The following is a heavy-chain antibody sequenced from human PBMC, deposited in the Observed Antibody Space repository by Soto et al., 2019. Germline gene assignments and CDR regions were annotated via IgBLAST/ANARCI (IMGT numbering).Heavy chain of an antibody. J-gene: IGHJ5*02. CDR2: IYHSGST. CDR3: ARVIAATDTISVWFDP. V-gene: IGHV4-30-2*01. Sequence: SETLSLTCAVSGGSISSGGYSWGWIRQPTGKGLEWIGYIYHSGSTYYNPSLKSRVTRSVDRSKNQFSLKLNSVTAADTAVYYCARVIAATDTISVWFDPWGQGTLVTVSS. CDR1: GGSISSGGYS. D-gene: IGHD6-13*01.